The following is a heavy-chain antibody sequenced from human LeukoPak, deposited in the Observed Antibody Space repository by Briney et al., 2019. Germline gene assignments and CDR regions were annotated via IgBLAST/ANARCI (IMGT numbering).Heavy chain of an antibody. J-gene: IGHJ3*02. CDR1: GFTFDDYA. CDR2: ISWNSGSI. CDR3: AKDMGQMIVVVIDAFDI. Sequence: GGSLRLSCAASGFTFDDYAMHWVRQAPGKGLEWVSGISWNSGSIGYADSVKGRFTISRDNAKNSLYLQMNSPRAEDTALYYCAKDMGQMIVVVIDAFDIWGQGTMVTVSS. V-gene: IGHV3-9*01. D-gene: IGHD3-22*01.